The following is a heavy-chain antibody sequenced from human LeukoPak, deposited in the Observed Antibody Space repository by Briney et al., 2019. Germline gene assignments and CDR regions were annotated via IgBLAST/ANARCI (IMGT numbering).Heavy chain of an antibody. V-gene: IGHV4-34*01. CDR3: ARGYESSGYTFDY. CDR1: GGSFSGYY. CDR2: INYSGST. J-gene: IGHJ4*02. D-gene: IGHD3-22*01. Sequence: TSSETLSLTCAVYGGSFSGYYWSWIRQPPGKGLEWIGEINYSGSTNYNPSLKSRVTISVDTPKNQFSLKLSSVTAADHAVFYCARGYESSGYTFDYWGQGTLVTVSS.